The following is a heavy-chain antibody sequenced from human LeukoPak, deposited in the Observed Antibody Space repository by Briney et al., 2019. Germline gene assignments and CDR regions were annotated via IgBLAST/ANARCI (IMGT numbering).Heavy chain of an antibody. J-gene: IGHJ4*02. CDR1: GYTFTSYY. CDR2: INPSGGST. V-gene: IGHV1-46*01. CDR3: ARAAIGGYSYGYAELGY. D-gene: IGHD5-18*01. Sequence: ASVKVSCKASGYTFTSYYMHWVRQAPGQGLEWMGIINPSGGSTSYAQKFQGRVTMTRDTSISTAYMELSRLRSDDTAVYYCARAAIGGYSYGYAELGYWGQGTLVTVSS.